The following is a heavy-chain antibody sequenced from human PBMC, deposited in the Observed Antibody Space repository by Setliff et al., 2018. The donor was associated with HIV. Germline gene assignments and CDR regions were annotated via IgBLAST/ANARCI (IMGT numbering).Heavy chain of an antibody. Sequence: KASETLSLTCTVSGSLTSYYWSWVRQSPGKGLEWIGYVDYSGNTNYNPSLQSRVTISVDASRNHFYLKLSSVTAADTAVYFCATSRGVYYDARYWGQGTLVTVSS. J-gene: IGHJ4*02. V-gene: IGHV4-59*01. D-gene: IGHD3-3*01. CDR1: GSLTSYY. CDR3: ATSRGVYYDARY. CDR2: VDYSGNT.